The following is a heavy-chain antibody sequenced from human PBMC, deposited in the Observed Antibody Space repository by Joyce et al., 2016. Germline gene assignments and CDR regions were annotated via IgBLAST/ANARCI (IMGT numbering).Heavy chain of an antibody. D-gene: IGHD3-22*01. CDR2: INPGDSDT. Sequence: EVQLVQSGAEVKKPGESLKISCKGAGYNFTNYWIGWVRQMPGKGLEWMGIINPGDSDTRYSPSSHGQVTISADKSISTAYLQWNSLKASDTAMYYCARRAGGHYDSSRYYYFDYWGQGTLVTVSP. CDR3: ARRAGGHYDSSRYYYFDY. V-gene: IGHV5-51*01. J-gene: IGHJ4*02. CDR1: GYNFTNYW.